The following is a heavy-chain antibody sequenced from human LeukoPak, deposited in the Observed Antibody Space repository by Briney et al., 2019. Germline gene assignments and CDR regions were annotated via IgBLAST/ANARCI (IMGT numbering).Heavy chain of an antibody. CDR2: ISGTGVNT. D-gene: IGHD3-22*01. V-gene: IGHV3-23*01. Sequence: QPGGSLRLSCAASGFTFSSYAMSWVRQAPGKGLEWVSAISGTGVNTYYADSVEGRFTISRDNSKNTLSLQMNSLRAEDTAAYYCAKGGLGYYDSSGYRYWGQGTLVTVSS. CDR3: AKGGLGYYDSSGYRY. J-gene: IGHJ4*02. CDR1: GFTFSSYA.